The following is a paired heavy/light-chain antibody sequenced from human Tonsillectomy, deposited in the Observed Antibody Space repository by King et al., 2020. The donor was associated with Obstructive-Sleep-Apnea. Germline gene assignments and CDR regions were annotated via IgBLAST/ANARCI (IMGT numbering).Heavy chain of an antibody. CDR1: GYTFTSYS. D-gene: IGHD6-13*01. V-gene: IGHV1-3*01. CDR2: INADKGNT. Sequence: QVQLVQSGAEVKKPGASVKVSCKAFGYTFTSYSMHWVRQAPGQSLEWMGWINADKGNTKYSQQFQGRLTITRDTSANIAYMEVGSLTSEDTAVYYCARDSIIAASGRRLYWGQGTLVTVSS. CDR3: ARDSIIAASGRRLY. J-gene: IGHJ4*02.
Light chain of an antibody. J-gene: IGLJ2*01. Sequence: SYELTQPPSVSVSPGQTASITCSGDKLGDKYVSWYQQKPGQSPVLVIYQDTKRPSGIPERFSGSHSGNTATLTISGAQPMDEADYYCQAWDSIALVFGGGTKLTVL. CDR3: QAWDSIALV. CDR1: KLGDKY. V-gene: IGLV3-1*01. CDR2: QDT.